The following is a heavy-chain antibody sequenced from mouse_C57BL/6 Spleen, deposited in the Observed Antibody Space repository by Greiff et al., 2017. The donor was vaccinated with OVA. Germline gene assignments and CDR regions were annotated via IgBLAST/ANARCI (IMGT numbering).Heavy chain of an antibody. D-gene: IGHD1-1*01. CDR2: IDPNSGGT. V-gene: IGHV1-72*01. Sequence: QVQLQQPGAELVKPGASVKLSCKASGYTFTSYWMHWVKQRPGRGLEWIGRIDPNSGGTKYNEKFKSKATLTVDKPSSTAYMQLSSLTSEDSAVYYCARRYYYGSSLYAMDYWGQGTSVTVSS. J-gene: IGHJ4*01. CDR1: GYTFTSYW. CDR3: ARRYYYGSSLYAMDY.